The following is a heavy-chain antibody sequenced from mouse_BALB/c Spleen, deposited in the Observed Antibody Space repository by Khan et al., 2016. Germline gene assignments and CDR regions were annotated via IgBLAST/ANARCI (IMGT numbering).Heavy chain of an antibody. V-gene: IGHV1-80*01. CDR1: GYAFSSYW. Sequence: QVQRQRSGAELVRPGSSVKISCKASGYAFSSYWMNWVKQRPGQGLEWIGQIYPGDGDTNSNGKFKGKATLTADKSSSTANMQRSSLPSEDSAVYFCAREGYGYDTFAYWGQGNLVTVSA. CDR2: IYPGDGDT. J-gene: IGHJ3*01. D-gene: IGHD2-2*01. CDR3: AREGYGYDTFAY.